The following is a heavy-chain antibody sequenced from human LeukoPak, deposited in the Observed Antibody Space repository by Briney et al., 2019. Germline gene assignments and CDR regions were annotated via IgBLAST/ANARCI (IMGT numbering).Heavy chain of an antibody. CDR1: GGSISSYY. Sequence: LSLTCTVSGGSISSYYWSWVRQAPGKGLEWVSVIYSGGSTYYADSVKGRFTISRDNSKNTLHLQMNSLRAEDTAVYYCARDRCSGGSCYSGHWGQGTLVTVSS. J-gene: IGHJ4*02. CDR3: ARDRCSGGSCYSGH. D-gene: IGHD2-15*01. CDR2: IYSGGST. V-gene: IGHV3-53*01.